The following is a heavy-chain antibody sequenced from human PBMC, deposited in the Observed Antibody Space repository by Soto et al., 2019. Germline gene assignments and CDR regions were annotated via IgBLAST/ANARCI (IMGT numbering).Heavy chain of an antibody. D-gene: IGHD6-13*01. CDR1: GFTFSSYT. J-gene: IGHJ6*02. CDR3: ARELYSSSRSYYYYGMDV. V-gene: IGHV3-30-3*01. CDR2: ISHDGSNK. Sequence: QEQLVESGGGGVQPGRSLRLSCAASGFTFSSYTMHWVRQAPGKGLEWVAVISHDGSNKYYADSVKGRFTISRENSKNTLYLQMNSLRAEDTAVYYCARELYSSSRSYYYYGMDVWGQGTTVTVSS.